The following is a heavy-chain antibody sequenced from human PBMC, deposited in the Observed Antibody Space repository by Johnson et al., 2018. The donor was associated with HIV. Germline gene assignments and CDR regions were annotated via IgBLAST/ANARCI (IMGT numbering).Heavy chain of an antibody. V-gene: IGHV3-66*01. J-gene: IGHJ3*02. CDR3: AREGSGSWGRKRGPVKADAFDI. Sequence: VQLVESGGGLVQPGGSLRLSCAASGFTVSSNYMSWVRQAPGKGLEWVSVIYSGGSTGYADSVKSRFTISSDNAKNSLYLQMNSRRAEDTALYYCAREGSGSWGRKRGPVKADAFDIWGQGTMVTVSS. D-gene: IGHD1-26*01. CDR1: GFTVSSNY. CDR2: IYSGGST.